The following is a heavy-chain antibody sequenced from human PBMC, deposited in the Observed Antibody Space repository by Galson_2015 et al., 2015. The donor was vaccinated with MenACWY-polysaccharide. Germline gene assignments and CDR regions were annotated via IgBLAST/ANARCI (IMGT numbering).Heavy chain of an antibody. CDR1: RFTFGSYA. Sequence: SLRLSCAASRFTFGSYAMGWVRQAPGKGLEWVSSIGGSGLTTFYAESVKGRFTISRDNAQNILSLQMNSLRADDTARYFCAKVTEMASSRRPFDVWGQGTTVTVS. D-gene: IGHD5-24*01. J-gene: IGHJ3*01. CDR3: AKVTEMASSRRPFDV. V-gene: IGHV3-23*01. CDR2: IGGSGLTT.